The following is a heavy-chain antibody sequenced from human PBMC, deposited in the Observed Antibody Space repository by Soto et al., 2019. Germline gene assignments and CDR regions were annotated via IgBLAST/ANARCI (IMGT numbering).Heavy chain of an antibody. CDR2: IYYSGTT. D-gene: IGHD5-12*01. J-gene: IGHJ6*02. V-gene: IGHV4-31*03. CDR3: ARDRLMATSGTARYCYGLDV. CDR1: GGSIRSGGYY. Sequence: PSETLSLTCTVSGGSIRSGGYYWAWIRHFPGKGLEWIGNIYYSGTTYYNPSLKSRLTMSVDTSKNQFSLRLNSVTAADTAMYFCARDRLMATSGTARYCYGLDVWGQGTTVTVSS.